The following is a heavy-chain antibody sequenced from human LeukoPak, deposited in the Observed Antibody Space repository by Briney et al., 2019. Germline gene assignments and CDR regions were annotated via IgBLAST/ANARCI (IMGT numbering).Heavy chain of an antibody. Sequence: SETLSLTCAVYGGSFSGYYWSWIRQPPGKGLEWIGEINHSGSTNYNPSLKSRVTISVDTSKNQFSLKLSSVTAADTAVYYCARRAGDYSHPYDYWGQGTLVTVSS. CDR3: ARRAGDYSHPYDY. J-gene: IGHJ4*02. V-gene: IGHV4-34*01. CDR1: GGSFSGYY. D-gene: IGHD3-22*01. CDR2: INHSGST.